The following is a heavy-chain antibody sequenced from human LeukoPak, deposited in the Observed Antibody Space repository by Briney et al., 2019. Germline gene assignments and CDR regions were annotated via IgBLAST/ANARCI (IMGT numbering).Heavy chain of an antibody. V-gene: IGHV3-21*01. CDR1: GFTFSSYS. J-gene: IGHJ4*02. CDR2: ISSSSSYI. D-gene: IGHD6-19*01. CDR3: ARGEAGQFDY. Sequence: PGGSLRLSCAASGFTFSSYSMNWVRQAPGKGLEWVSSISSSSSYIYYADSVKGRFTISRDNSKNTLYLQMNSLRAEDTAVYYCARGEAGQFDYWGQGTLVTVSS.